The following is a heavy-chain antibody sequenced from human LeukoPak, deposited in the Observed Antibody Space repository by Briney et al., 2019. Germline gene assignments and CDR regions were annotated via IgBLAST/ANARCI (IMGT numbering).Heavy chain of an antibody. Sequence: SETLSLTCTVSGGSISSPYWTWIRQPPGKGLEWIGYIYYGGSTDYSPSLRSRATISLDTSKNQFSLHLTSVTAADTAVYYCARQLAGLAPPGFIDSWGQGTLVTVSS. J-gene: IGHJ4*02. V-gene: IGHV4-59*08. CDR2: IYYGGST. CDR3: ARQLAGLAPPGFIDS. D-gene: IGHD3-3*02. CDR1: GGSISSPY.